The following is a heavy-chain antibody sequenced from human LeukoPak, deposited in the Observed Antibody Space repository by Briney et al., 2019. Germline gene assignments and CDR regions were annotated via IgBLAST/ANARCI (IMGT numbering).Heavy chain of an antibody. J-gene: IGHJ6*03. Sequence: PGGSLRFSCEASGFTFGSFAMSWVRQAPGKGLEWLSGISASGHYIYQADSVKGRFTISRDNSKNTLYIEMNSLRAEDTAVYYCARDGSWGDYQFYFYMDVWGKGTTVTVSS. D-gene: IGHD2-2*01. CDR1: GFTFGSFA. CDR3: ARDGSWGDYQFYFYMDV. CDR2: ISASGHYI. V-gene: IGHV3-23*01.